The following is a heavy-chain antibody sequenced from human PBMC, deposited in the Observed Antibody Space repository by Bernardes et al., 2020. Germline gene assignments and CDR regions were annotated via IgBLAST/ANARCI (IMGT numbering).Heavy chain of an antibody. CDR1: GYNFASYW. D-gene: IGHD3-22*01. J-gene: IGHJ4*02. Sequence: GASLTISSQVSGYNFASYWNGLVRPIPGQGLEWMGVIYHIDSTIRYSPSFQGQVTISADESIGTAYLQWSSLKASDTAMYYCARRDDYDGDGYDYWGQGTLVTVSS. CDR3: ARRDDYDGDGYDY. V-gene: IGHV5-51*01. CDR2: IYHIDSTI.